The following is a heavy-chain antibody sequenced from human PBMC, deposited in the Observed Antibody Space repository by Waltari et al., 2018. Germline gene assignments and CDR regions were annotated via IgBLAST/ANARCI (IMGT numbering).Heavy chain of an antibody. V-gene: IGHV1-2*06. J-gene: IGHJ4*02. CDR2: INPNSGGT. Sequence: QVQLVQSGAEVKKPGASVKVSCKASGYTFTGYYMHWVPQPPGQGLEGMGRINPNSGGTNYAQKFQGRVNMTRDTSISTAYMELSRLRSDDTAVYYCARDRKSSTSVYSPLDYWGQGTLVTVSS. D-gene: IGHD2-2*01. CDR1: GYTFTGYY. CDR3: ARDRKSSTSVYSPLDY.